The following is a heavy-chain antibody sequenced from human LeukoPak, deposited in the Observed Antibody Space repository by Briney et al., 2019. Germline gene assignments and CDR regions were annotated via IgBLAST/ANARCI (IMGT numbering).Heavy chain of an antibody. CDR3: AGSRKGDYDSSGYYRYYFDY. D-gene: IGHD3-22*01. Sequence: SETLSLTCTVSGGSISSGGYYWSWIRQPPGKGLEWIGYIYHSGSTYYNPSLKSRVTISVDRSKNQFSLKLSSVTAADTAVYYCAGSRKGDYDSSGYYRYYFDYWGQGTLVTVSS. CDR2: IYHSGST. J-gene: IGHJ4*02. V-gene: IGHV4-30-2*01. CDR1: GGSISSGGYY.